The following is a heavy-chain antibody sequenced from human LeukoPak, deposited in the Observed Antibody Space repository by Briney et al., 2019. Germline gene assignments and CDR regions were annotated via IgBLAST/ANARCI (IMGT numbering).Heavy chain of an antibody. CDR2: ISGSGGST. D-gene: IGHD3-9*01. CDR3: AKDVFELYDIYDH. CDR1: GFTFSNYA. J-gene: IGHJ4*02. V-gene: IGHV3-23*01. Sequence: PGGSLRLSCAASGFTFSNYAMSWVRQAPGKGLEWVSAISGSGGSTFNADSVKGRFTISRDNSKNTLYPQMNSLRAEDTAVYYCAKDVFELYDIYDHWGQGTLVTVSS.